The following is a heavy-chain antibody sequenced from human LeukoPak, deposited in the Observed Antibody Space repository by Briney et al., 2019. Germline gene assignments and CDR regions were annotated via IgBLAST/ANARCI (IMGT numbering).Heavy chain of an antibody. CDR2: ISSSGRTI. D-gene: IGHD3-22*01. V-gene: IGHV3-48*03. CDR1: GFTFSSYE. J-gene: IGHJ3*02. CDR3: ASYYYDSSGYWVHAFDI. Sequence: GGSLILTCAVSGFTFSSYEMNWVRQAQGQGMERVSYISSSGRTIYNADSVKGRFTISRDNAKNSLYLQMNSLRAEDTAVYYCASYYYDSSGYWVHAFDIWGQGTMVTVSS.